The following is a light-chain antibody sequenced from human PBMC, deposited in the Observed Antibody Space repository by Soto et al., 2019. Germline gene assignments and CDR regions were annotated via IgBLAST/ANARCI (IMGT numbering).Light chain of an antibody. CDR3: QQRSNWPPWT. CDR1: QSVSSY. V-gene: IGKV3-11*01. J-gene: IGKJ1*01. CDR2: DAS. Sequence: EIVLKHSQATLSLSPCERAALSCSASQSVSSYLAWYQQKPGQAPRLLIYDASNRATGIPARFSGSGSGTDFTLTISSLEPEDFAVYYCQQRSNWPPWTFGQGTKVDIK.